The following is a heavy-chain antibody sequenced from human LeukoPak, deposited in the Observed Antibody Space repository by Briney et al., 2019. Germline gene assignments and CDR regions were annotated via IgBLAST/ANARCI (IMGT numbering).Heavy chain of an antibody. Sequence: GGSLRLSCAASGFTFSSYAMHWVRQAPGKGLEWVAVISYDGSNKYYADSVKGRFTISRDNSKNTLYLQMNSLRAEDTAVYYCARDPTSDYGDNGPRYGMDVWGQGTTVTVSS. CDR1: GFTFSSYA. D-gene: IGHD4-17*01. CDR2: ISYDGSNK. CDR3: ARDPTSDYGDNGPRYGMDV. J-gene: IGHJ6*02. V-gene: IGHV3-30-3*01.